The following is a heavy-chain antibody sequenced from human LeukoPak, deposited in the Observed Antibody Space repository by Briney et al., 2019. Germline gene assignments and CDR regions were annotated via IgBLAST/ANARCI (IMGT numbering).Heavy chain of an antibody. V-gene: IGHV3-48*03. CDR2: ISGSGSTI. CDR1: GFTFSSYE. CDR3: ARSHGESGGGDY. D-gene: IGHD4-17*01. Sequence: GGSLRLSCAASGFTFSSYEMNWVRRAPGKGLEWVSYISGSGSTIYYADSVKGRFTISRDNAKNSLYLQMNSLRAEDTAVYYCARSHGESGGGDYWGQGTLVTVSS. J-gene: IGHJ4*02.